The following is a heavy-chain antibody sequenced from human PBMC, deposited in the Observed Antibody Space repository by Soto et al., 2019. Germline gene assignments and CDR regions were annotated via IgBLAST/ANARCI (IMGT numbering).Heavy chain of an antibody. D-gene: IGHD3-10*01. CDR1: GFTFSSYA. CDR3: AKWGRFGMVRGVIPYYFDY. J-gene: IGHJ4*02. Sequence: GGSLRLSCAASGFTFSSYAMSWVRQAPGKGLEWVSAISGSGGSTYYADSVKGRFTISRDNSKNTLYLQMNSLRAEDTAVYYCAKWGRFGMVRGVIPYYFDYWGQGTLVTVSS. CDR2: ISGSGGST. V-gene: IGHV3-23*01.